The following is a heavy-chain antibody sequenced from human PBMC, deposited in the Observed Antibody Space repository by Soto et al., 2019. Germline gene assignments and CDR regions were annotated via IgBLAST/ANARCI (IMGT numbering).Heavy chain of an antibody. CDR3: ARPPPYYYSSEPYWYFDL. V-gene: IGHV4-39*01. CDR2: IYYSGST. J-gene: IGHJ2*01. D-gene: IGHD3-10*01. Sequence: SETLSLTCTVSGGSISSSSYYWGWIRQPPGKGLEWIGSIYYSGSTYYNPSLKSRVTISVDTSKNQFSLKLSSVTAADTAVYYCARPPPYYYSSEPYWYFDLWGRGTLVTVSS. CDR1: GGSISSSSYY.